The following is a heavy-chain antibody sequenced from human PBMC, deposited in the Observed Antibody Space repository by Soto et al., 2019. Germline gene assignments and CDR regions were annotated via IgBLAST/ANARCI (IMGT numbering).Heavy chain of an antibody. Sequence: GGSLRLSCAASGFTFSTYDMHWVRQTTGKGLEWVSGIGTGGDPYYPGSVKGRFTISRENAKNSLYLQMNSLRAGDTAVYYCARGRYCSSTICGGMDVWGQGTTVTVS. J-gene: IGHJ6*02. CDR2: IGTGGDP. D-gene: IGHD2-2*01. V-gene: IGHV3-13*05. CDR1: GFTFSTYD. CDR3: ARGRYCSSTICGGMDV.